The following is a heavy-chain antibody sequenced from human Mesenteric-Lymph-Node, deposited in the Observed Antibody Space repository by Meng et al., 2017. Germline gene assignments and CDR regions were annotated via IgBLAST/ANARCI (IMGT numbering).Heavy chain of an antibody. CDR3: ARAGAVAALIDY. CDR2: IYYSGST. J-gene: IGHJ4*02. V-gene: IGHV4-61*01. D-gene: IGHD6-19*01. CDR1: GGSVSSGSYY. Sequence: SETLSLTCTVSGGSVSSGSYYWSWIRQPPGKGLEWIGYIYYSGSTNYNPSLKSRVTISVDTSKNQFSLKLSSVTAADTAVYYCARAGAVAALIDYWGQGTLVTVSS.